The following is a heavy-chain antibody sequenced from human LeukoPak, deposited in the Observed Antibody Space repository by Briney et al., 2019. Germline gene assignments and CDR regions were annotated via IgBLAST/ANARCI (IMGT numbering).Heavy chain of an antibody. CDR3: ARDPYSGNYGAYYYYYMDV. Sequence: GGSLRLSCAASGFTFSSYGMHWIRQAPGKGLEWVAVISYDGSNKYYADSLKGRFTISRDNAKNSLYLQMDSLRVEDTAVYYCARDPYSGNYGAYYYYYMDVWGKGTTVTISS. CDR1: GFTFSSYG. V-gene: IGHV3-30*03. D-gene: IGHD1-26*01. J-gene: IGHJ6*03. CDR2: ISYDGSNK.